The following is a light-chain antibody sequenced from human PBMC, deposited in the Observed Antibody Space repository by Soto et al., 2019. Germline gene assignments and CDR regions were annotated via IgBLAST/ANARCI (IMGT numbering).Light chain of an antibody. CDR2: KDS. Sequence: SYERTQPPSVSVSPGQTARHTCSGDALPEQYGSWYQKKPGQAPVLVMYKDSERPSGIPERFSGSSSGTTVTLTISGVQAEDEADYYCQSEDSNNIVIFGGETKLTVL. V-gene: IGLV3-25*03. CDR1: ALPEQY. CDR3: QSEDSNNIVI. J-gene: IGLJ2*01.